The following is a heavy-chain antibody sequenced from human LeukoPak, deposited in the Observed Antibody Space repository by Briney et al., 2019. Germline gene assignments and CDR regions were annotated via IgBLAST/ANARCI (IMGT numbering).Heavy chain of an antibody. CDR2: IYTSGST. CDR1: GGSISSYY. D-gene: IGHD3-10*01. J-gene: IGHJ4*02. CDR3: ARDSEHYYGSGSYYNLLDY. Sequence: SETLSLTCTVSGGSISSYYWSWIRQPAGKGLEWIGRIYTSGSTNYNPSLKSRVTMSVDTSKNQFSLKLSSVTAADTAVYYCARDSEHYYGSGSYYNLLDYWGQGTLVTVSS. V-gene: IGHV4-4*07.